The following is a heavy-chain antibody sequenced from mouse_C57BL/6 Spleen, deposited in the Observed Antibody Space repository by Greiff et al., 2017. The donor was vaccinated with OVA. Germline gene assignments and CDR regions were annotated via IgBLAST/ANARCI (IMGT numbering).Heavy chain of an antibody. Sequence: QVQLKQPGAELVKPGASVKLSCKASGYTFTSYWMHWVKQRPGRGLEWIGRIDPNSGGTKYNEKFKSKATLTVDKPSSTAYMQLSSLTSEDSAVYYCARWGVVANYAMDYWGQGTSVTVSS. CDR3: ARWGVVANYAMDY. CDR1: GYTFTSYW. D-gene: IGHD1-1*01. V-gene: IGHV1-72*01. CDR2: IDPNSGGT. J-gene: IGHJ4*01.